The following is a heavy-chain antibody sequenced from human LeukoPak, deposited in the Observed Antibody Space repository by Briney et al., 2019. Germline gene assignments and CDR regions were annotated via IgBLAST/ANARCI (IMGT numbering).Heavy chain of an antibody. Sequence: GASVKVSCKASGGTFSSYAISWVRQAPGQGLEWMGWISAYNGNTNYAQKLQGRVTMTTDTSTSTAYMELRSLRSDDTAVYYCARDRAGHYYYDSSVLDYWGQGTLVTVSS. J-gene: IGHJ4*02. CDR1: GGTFSSYA. CDR2: ISAYNGNT. V-gene: IGHV1-18*01. CDR3: ARDRAGHYYYDSSVLDY. D-gene: IGHD3-22*01.